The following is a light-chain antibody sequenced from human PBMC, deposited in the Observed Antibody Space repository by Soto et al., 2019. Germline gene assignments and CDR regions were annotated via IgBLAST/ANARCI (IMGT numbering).Light chain of an antibody. V-gene: IGKV1-39*01. CDR1: PSIGTY. CDR3: QQSYSIPIT. Sequence: DIQMTQSPSSLSASVGDRVTITCRASPSIGTYLNWYQHKLGKAPKLLIYAASSLQGGVPSRFTGSGSGTDFTLTINSLQPEDFATYFCQQSYSIPITFGQGTRLEIK. CDR2: AAS. J-gene: IGKJ5*01.